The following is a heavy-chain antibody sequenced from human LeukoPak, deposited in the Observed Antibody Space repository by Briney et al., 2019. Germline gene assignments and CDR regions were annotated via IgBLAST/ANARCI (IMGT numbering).Heavy chain of an antibody. CDR3: ARDQLPYNWVDP. CDR2: IYYSGST. D-gene: IGHD2-2*01. J-gene: IGHJ5*02. Sequence: SQTLSLTCTVSGGSISSGDYYWSWIRQPPGKGLEWIGYIYYSGSTYYNPSLKSRVTISVDTSKNQFSLKLSSVTAADTAMYYCARDQLPYNWVDPWGQGTLVTVSS. CDR1: GGSISSGDYY. V-gene: IGHV4-30-4*08.